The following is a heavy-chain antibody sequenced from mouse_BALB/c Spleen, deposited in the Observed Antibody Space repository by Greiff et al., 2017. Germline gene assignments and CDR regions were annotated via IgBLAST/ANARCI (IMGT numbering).Heavy chain of an antibody. Sequence: VQLQQSGAELVKPGASVKLSCKASGYTFTSYYTYWVKQRPGQGLEWIGEINPSNGGTNFNEKFKSKATLTVDKSSSTAYMQLSSLTSEDSAVYYCTRGGGYYPLFAYWGQGTLVTVSA. V-gene: IGHV1S81*02. CDR3: TRGGGYYPLFAY. J-gene: IGHJ3*01. D-gene: IGHD2-3*01. CDR2: INPSNGGT. CDR1: GYTFTSYY.